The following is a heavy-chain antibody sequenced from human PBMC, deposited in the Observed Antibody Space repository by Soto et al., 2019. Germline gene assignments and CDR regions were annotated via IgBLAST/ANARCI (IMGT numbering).Heavy chain of an antibody. CDR1: GFTFMNYA. V-gene: IGHV3-23*01. D-gene: IGHD2-2*01. Sequence: EVQLLESGGGLVQPGGSLRLSCVGSGFTFMNYAMNWVRQTPGKGLEWVSTISGGGDRTFDADTVKGRFTISRDNSKNTVNLQMNSLRADDTAVYYCARKVLGSTSRPDWWYFDLWGRGTLVTVSS. J-gene: IGHJ2*01. CDR3: ARKVLGSTSRPDWWYFDL. CDR2: ISGGGDRT.